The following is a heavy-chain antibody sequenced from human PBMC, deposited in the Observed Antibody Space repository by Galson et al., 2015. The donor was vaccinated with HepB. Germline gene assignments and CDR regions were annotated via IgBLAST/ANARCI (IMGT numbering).Heavy chain of an antibody. V-gene: IGHV1-69*10. CDR2: IIPIVGIS. CDR3: ARDTRDGSNAVHYYYYIDV. Sequence: SVKVSCKASGGTFSRYAISWVRQAPGQGLEWMGGIIPIVGISNSAQKFQERVTITADKSTYTAYMELSGLRPEDTAVYYCARDTRDGSNAVHYYYYIDVWGKGTTVTVSS. J-gene: IGHJ6*03. CDR1: GGTFSRYA. D-gene: IGHD1-26*01.